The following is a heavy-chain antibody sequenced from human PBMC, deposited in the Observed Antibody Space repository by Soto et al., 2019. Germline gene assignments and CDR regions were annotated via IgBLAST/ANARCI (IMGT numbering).Heavy chain of an antibody. V-gene: IGHV4-34*01. CDR2: INHSGST. D-gene: IGHD2-21*02. CDR3: ARPGGDAADY. Sequence: SETLSLTCAVYGGSFSGYYWSWIRQPPGKGLEWIGEINHSGSTNYNPSLKSRVTISVDTSKNQFSLKLSFVTAADTAVYYCARPGGDAADYWGQGMLVTSPQ. J-gene: IGHJ4*02. CDR1: GGSFSGYY.